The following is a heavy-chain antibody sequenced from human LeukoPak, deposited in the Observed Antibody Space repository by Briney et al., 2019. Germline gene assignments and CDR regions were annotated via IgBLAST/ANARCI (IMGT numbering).Heavy chain of an antibody. V-gene: IGHV4-59*01. Sequence: SETLSVTCTVSGGSISSYYWSWIRQPPGKGLEWIGDIYYSGSTNYNPSLKSRVTISVDTSKNQFSLKLSSVTAADTAVYYCARDPHYWGQGTLVTVSS. J-gene: IGHJ4*02. CDR1: GGSISSYY. CDR2: IYYSGST. CDR3: ARDPHY.